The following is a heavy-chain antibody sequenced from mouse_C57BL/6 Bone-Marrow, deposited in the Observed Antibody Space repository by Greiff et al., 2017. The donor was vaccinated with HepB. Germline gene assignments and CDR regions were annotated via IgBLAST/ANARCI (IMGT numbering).Heavy chain of an antibody. V-gene: IGHV1-22*01. J-gene: IGHJ3*01. CDR3: ARGDYYGNSAWFAY. Sequence: VQLKESGPELVKPGASVKMSCKASGYTFTDYNMHWVKQSHGKSLEWIGYINPNNGGTSYNQKFKGKATLTVNKSSSTAYMELRSLTSEDSAVYYCARGDYYGNSAWFAYWGQGTLVTVSA. D-gene: IGHD2-1*01. CDR1: GYTFTDYN. CDR2: INPNNGGT.